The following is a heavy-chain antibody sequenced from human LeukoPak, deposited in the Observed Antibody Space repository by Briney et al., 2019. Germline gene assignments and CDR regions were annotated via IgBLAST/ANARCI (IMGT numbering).Heavy chain of an antibody. J-gene: IGHJ5*02. CDR1: GFTFSSYE. CDR3: ARVVAAPPTYNWFDP. CDR2: ISSSGSTI. D-gene: IGHD2-15*01. Sequence: PGGSLRLPCAASGFTFSSYEMNWVRQAPGKGLEWVSYISSSGSTIYYADSMKGRFTISRDNAKNSLYLQMNSLRAEDTAIYYCARVVAAPPTYNWFDPWGQGTLVTVSS. V-gene: IGHV3-48*03.